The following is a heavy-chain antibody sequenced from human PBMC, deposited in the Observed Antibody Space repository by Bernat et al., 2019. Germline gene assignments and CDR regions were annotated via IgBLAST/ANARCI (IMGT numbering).Heavy chain of an antibody. CDR1: GFTFSSYG. D-gene: IGHD6-19*01. Sequence: QVQLVESGGGVVQPGRSLRLSCAASGFTFSSYGMHWVRQAPGKGLEWVAVISYDGSNKYYADSVKGRFTISRDNSKNTLYLQMNSLRAEDTAVYYCAKSGSYSSGLYYFDYWGQGTLVTVSS. J-gene: IGHJ4*02. CDR2: ISYDGSNK. CDR3: AKSGSYSSGLYYFDY. V-gene: IGHV3-30*18.